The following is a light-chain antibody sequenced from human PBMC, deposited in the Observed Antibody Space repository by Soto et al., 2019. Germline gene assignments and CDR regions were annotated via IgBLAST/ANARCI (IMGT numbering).Light chain of an antibody. CDR2: GAS. CDR3: QQYGSSLWT. Sequence: EIVLTQSPGTLSLSPGERATLSCRASQSVSSSYLAWYQQKPGQAPRLLIYGASSRATGIPDRFSGSGSGTDFTLTISRLEPEDFALYYCQQYGSSLWTFGHGTKVEIK. J-gene: IGKJ1*01. V-gene: IGKV3-20*01. CDR1: QSVSSSY.